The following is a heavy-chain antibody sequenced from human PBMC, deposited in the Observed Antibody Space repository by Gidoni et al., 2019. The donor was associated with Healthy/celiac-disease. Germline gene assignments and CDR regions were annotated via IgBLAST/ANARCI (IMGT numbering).Heavy chain of an antibody. D-gene: IGHD6-19*01. V-gene: IGHV1-46*01. Sequence: QVQLVQSGAEVKKPGASVKVSCKASGYTFTSYYMNWVRQAPGQGLEWMGIINPSGGSTSYAQKFQGRVTMTRDTSTSTVYMELSSLRSEDTAVYYCARDRGSGWYALDMDVWGQGTTVTVSS. CDR2: INPSGGST. CDR3: ARDRGSGWYALDMDV. CDR1: GYTFTSYY. J-gene: IGHJ6*02.